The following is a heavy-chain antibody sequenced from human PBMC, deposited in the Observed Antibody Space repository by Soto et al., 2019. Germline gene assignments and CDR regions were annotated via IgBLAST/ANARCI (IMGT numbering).Heavy chain of an antibody. J-gene: IGHJ4*02. CDR2: IYHTGST. Sequence: QVQLQESGSGLVKPSQTLSLTCTVSGDSISSGGYSWNWIRQPPQKGLEWIGYIYHTGSTSYSPSLKSRVTISVDKSKNQFSLILNSVTAADTAIYYCARAHYGPSGYYFDSWGQGTLFTVSS. D-gene: IGHD3-22*01. CDR1: GDSISSGGYS. CDR3: ARAHYGPSGYYFDS. V-gene: IGHV4-30-2*01.